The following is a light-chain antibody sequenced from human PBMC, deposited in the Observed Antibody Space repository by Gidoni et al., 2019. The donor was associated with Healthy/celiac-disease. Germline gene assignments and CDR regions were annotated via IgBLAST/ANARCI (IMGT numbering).Light chain of an antibody. CDR3: SSYTTNSKVV. V-gene: IGLV2-14*01. Sequence: QSALTQPASVSGSPGQSITISCTGTSSDVGAYNYVSWYQQHPAKAPKLMIYEVTNRPSGVSNRFSGSKSGNTASLTISGLQAEDEADYCSSYTTNSKVVFGGGTKLTVL. CDR2: EVT. J-gene: IGLJ2*01. CDR1: SSDVGAYNY.